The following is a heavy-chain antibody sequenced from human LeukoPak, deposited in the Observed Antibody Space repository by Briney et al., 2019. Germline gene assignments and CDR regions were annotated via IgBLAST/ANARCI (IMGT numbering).Heavy chain of an antibody. D-gene: IGHD1-26*01. J-gene: IGHJ4*02. CDR3: ARGHSGSYFLY. CDR1: GYSISSNYY. V-gene: IGHV4-38-2*01. CDR2: ILHAGYT. Sequence: SETLSLTCAVSGYSISSNYYWGWIRQPPGKGLEWIGSILHAGYTDYNPSLKSRVIMSVDTSKNQFSLKVSSVTVADTAVYYCARGHSGSYFLYWGQGTLVTVSS.